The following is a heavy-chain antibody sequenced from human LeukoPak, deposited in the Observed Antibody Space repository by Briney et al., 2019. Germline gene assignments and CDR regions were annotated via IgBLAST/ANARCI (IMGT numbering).Heavy chain of an antibody. CDR3: ATEIVGYGDVNYFDS. V-gene: IGHV1-24*01. D-gene: IGHD4-17*01. CDR2: FAPGDGET. CDR1: GYTLTEVS. Sequence: ASVKVSCKISGYTLTEVSMHWVRQAPGKGLEWMGGFAPGDGETIYAQNFQGRLIVTEDTSTDTACMELSSLRSDDTAVYYCATEIVGYGDVNYFDSWGQGTLVTVSS. J-gene: IGHJ4*02.